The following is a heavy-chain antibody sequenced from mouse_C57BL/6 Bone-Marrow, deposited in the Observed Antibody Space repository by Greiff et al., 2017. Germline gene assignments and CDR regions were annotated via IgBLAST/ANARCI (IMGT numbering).Heavy chain of an antibody. CDR2: IYPTSGGT. V-gene: IGHV1-55*01. CDR3: ARSGPLGRRFDD. Sequence: VQLQQPGAELVKPGASVKMSCKASGYTFTSYWITWVKQRPGQGLEWIGSIYPTSGGTNYNEKFKSKAILTVDNASNTAYMQLSSLTSEDSAVFYCARSGPLGRRFDDWGQGTTLTVSA. D-gene: IGHD4-1*01. CDR1: GYTFTSYW. J-gene: IGHJ2*01.